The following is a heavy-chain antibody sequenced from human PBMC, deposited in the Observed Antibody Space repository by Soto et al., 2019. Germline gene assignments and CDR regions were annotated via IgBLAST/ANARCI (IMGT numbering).Heavy chain of an antibody. V-gene: IGHV3-30-3*01. CDR3: ARDGDP. CDR1: GFTFSSYV. J-gene: IGHJ5*02. Sequence: ESGGGVVQPGRSLRLSCATSGFTFSSYVMHWVRQAAGTGLEWVAAISLDGSDKYYADSVRGRFTISRDNSENTVHLQMNSLRLEDTAVYYCARDGDPWGQGTLVTVSS. CDR2: ISLDGSDK.